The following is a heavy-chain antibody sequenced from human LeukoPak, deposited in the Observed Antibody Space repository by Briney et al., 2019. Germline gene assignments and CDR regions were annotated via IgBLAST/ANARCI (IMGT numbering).Heavy chain of an antibody. CDR3: ARGHCSGGSCYPDY. J-gene: IGHJ4*02. CDR1: GDSFKNYY. Sequence: PSETLSLTCAVYGDSFKNYYWTWIRQSPEKGLEWIGEINHGGLTSYNPSLESRLTLLVDTSKNQFSLKLSSVTAADTAVYYCARGHCSGGSCYPDYWGQGTLVTVSS. V-gene: IGHV4-34*01. D-gene: IGHD2-15*01. CDR2: INHGGLT.